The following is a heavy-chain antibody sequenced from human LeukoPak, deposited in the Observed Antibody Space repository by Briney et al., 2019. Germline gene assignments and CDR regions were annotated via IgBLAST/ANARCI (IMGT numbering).Heavy chain of an antibody. V-gene: IGHV4-34*01. J-gene: IGHJ4*02. Sequence: TSETLSLTCAVSGGSFSGYYWSWIRQPPGKGLEWIGEINHSGSTNYNPSLKSRVTISVDTSKNQFSLKLSSVTAADTAVYYCARRMGYGGKNFDYWGQGTLVTVSS. CDR1: GGSFSGYY. D-gene: IGHD4-23*01. CDR3: ARRMGYGGKNFDY. CDR2: INHSGST.